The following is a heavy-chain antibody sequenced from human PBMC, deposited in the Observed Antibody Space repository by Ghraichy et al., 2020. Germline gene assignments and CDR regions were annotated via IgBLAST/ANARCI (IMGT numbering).Heavy chain of an antibody. D-gene: IGHD3-22*01. Sequence: GGSLRLSCAASGFTFDDYAMHWVRQAPGKGLEWVSGISWNSGSIGYADSVKGRFTISRDNAKNSLYLQMNSLRAEDTALYYCAKDSSGYYAVGAFDIWGQGTMVTVSS. J-gene: IGHJ3*02. CDR2: ISWNSGSI. V-gene: IGHV3-9*01. CDR1: GFTFDDYA. CDR3: AKDSSGYYAVGAFDI.